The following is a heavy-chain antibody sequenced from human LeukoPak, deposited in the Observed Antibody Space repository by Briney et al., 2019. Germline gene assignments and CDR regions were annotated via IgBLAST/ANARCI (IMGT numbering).Heavy chain of an antibody. CDR3: ARKVIRGVICWFDA. CDR2: IYISGST. V-gene: IGHV4-4*07. CDR1: GASISSYY. J-gene: IGHJ5*02. D-gene: IGHD3-10*01. Sequence: SETLSLTCTVSGASISSYYWSWIRQPAGKGLEWIGRIYISGSTNYNPSLKSRVSTSVDTSKNQFSLNLSSVIAADTAVYYCARKVIRGVICWFDAWGQGTLVAVSS.